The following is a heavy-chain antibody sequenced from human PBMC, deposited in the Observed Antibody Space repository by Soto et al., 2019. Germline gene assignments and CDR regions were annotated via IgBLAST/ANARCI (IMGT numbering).Heavy chain of an antibody. D-gene: IGHD3-10*01. CDR1: GFTFSSYA. CDR2: FRVIVDGT. V-gene: IGHV3-23*01. CDR3: AKGPDPGAFDI. J-gene: IGHJ3*02. Sequence: GGSLRLSCAASGFTFSSYAMSWVRQAPGKGLEWVSIFRVIVDGTYYADSVRGRFTFSRDNSKNTLFLQMNGLRGGDTAVYYCAKGPDPGAFDIWGQGTMVTVSS.